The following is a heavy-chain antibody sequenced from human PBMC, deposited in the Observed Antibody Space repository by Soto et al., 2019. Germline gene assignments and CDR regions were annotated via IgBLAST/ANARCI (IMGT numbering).Heavy chain of an antibody. CDR3: ASGDSSGYYYETTFDY. V-gene: IGHV3-48*02. CDR2: ISSSSSTI. Sequence: GGSLRLSCAASGFTFSSYSMNWVRQAPGKGLEWVSYISSSSSTIYYADSVKGRFTISRDHANNPLYLQMNSLRDEDTAVYYCASGDSSGYYYETTFDYWGQGTLVTVSS. D-gene: IGHD3-22*01. CDR1: GFTFSSYS. J-gene: IGHJ4*02.